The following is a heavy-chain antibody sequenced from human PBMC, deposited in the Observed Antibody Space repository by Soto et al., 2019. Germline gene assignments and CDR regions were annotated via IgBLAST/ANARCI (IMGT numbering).Heavy chain of an antibody. J-gene: IGHJ6*04. Sequence: SETLWFPCTVSGGTLSSSSYYWRWIRQPPGKWLEWIGSTYNSGSTYYNPSLRRRVTISVDTSKNQFSLKLSSVTASHPAADCCASQVVAARPNSYYGIDVCRRGSTV. D-gene: IGHD6-6*01. CDR3: ASQVVAARPNSYYGIDV. V-gene: IGHV4-39*01. CDR2: TYNSGST. CDR1: GGTLSSSSYY.